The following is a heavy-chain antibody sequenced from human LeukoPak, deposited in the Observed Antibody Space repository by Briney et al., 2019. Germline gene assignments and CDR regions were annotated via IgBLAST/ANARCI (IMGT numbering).Heavy chain of an antibody. CDR3: ARDSPAYCSGGNCYNWYFDL. Sequence: SGTLSLTCAVSGDSITNWNWWNWVRQPPGKGLEWIGEISHSGSTNYNPSLKSRVTISVDKSKNELSLNLSSVTAADTAVYYCARDSPAYCSGGNCYNWYFDLWGRGTLVSVSS. D-gene: IGHD2-15*01. CDR1: GDSITNWNW. V-gene: IGHV4-4*02. J-gene: IGHJ2*01. CDR2: ISHSGST.